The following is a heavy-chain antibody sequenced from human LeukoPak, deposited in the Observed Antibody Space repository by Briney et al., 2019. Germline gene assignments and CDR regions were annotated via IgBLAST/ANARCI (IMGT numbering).Heavy chain of an antibody. Sequence: GGSLRLSCAASGFTFSSYWMSWVRQAPGKGLEWVSSISSSSSYIYYADSVKGRFTISRDNAKNSLYLQMNSLRAEDAAVYYCARGTQIVVVIPDYWGQGTLVTVSS. CDR2: ISSSSSYI. J-gene: IGHJ4*02. V-gene: IGHV3-21*01. D-gene: IGHD3-22*01. CDR1: GFTFSSYW. CDR3: ARGTQIVVVIPDY.